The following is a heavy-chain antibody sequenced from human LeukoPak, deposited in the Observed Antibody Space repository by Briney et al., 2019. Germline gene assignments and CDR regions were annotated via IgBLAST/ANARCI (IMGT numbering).Heavy chain of an antibody. CDR3: ATAGLRGSGRFFDY. V-gene: IGHV1-69*04. CDR2: IIPILGIA. Sequence: SVKVSCKASGGTFSSYAISWVRQAPGHGLEWMGRIIPILGIANYAQKFQGRVTITADKSTSTAYMELSSLRSEDTAVYYCATAGLRGSGRFFDYWGQGTLVTVSS. CDR1: GGTFSSYA. J-gene: IGHJ4*02. D-gene: IGHD3-10*01.